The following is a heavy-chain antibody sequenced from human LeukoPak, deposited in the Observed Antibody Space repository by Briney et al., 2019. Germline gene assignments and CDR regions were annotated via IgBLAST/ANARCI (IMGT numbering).Heavy chain of an antibody. Sequence: ASVKVSCKASGGTFSSYAISWVRQAPGQGLEWMGGIIPIFGTANYAQKSQGRVTITADKSTSTAYMELSSLRSEDTAVYYCARESCSGGSCYLGAFDIWGQGTMVTVSS. CDR1: GGTFSSYA. J-gene: IGHJ3*02. D-gene: IGHD2-15*01. V-gene: IGHV1-69*06. CDR2: IIPIFGTA. CDR3: ARESCSGGSCYLGAFDI.